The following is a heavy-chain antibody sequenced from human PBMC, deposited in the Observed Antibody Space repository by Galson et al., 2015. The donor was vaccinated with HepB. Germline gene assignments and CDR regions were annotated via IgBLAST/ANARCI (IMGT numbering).Heavy chain of an antibody. V-gene: IGHV3-11*06. CDR1: GFTLSDYY. CDR2: ISSSDNYT. J-gene: IGHJ4*02. D-gene: IGHD2-15*01. CDR3: ATYCSGGSCGY. Sequence: SLRLSCAASGFTLSDYYMSWIRQAPGKGLELVSYISSSDNYTNYADSVRGRFTISRDNAKNSLFLQMHSLRAEDTAMYYCATYCSGGSCGYWGQGTLVTVSS.